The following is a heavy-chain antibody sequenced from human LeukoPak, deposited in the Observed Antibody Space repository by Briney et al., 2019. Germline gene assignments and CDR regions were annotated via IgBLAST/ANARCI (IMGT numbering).Heavy chain of an antibody. CDR1: GFIFSSNW. V-gene: IGHV3-7*01. CDR3: ARLVVTGIPVFDY. CDR2: IKQDGSDK. D-gene: IGHD2-21*02. Sequence: PGGSLRLSCAASGFIFSSNWVSWVRQAPGKGLEWVANIKQDGSDKYYVDSVKGRFTISRDNAKDSLYLQMNSLRAEDTAVYYCARLVVTGIPVFDYWGQGTLVTVSS. J-gene: IGHJ4*02.